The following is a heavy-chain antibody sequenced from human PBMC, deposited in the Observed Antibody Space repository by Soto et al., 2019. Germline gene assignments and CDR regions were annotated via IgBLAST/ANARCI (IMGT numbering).Heavy chain of an antibody. CDR3: ASGYYGFWSGYYPTFDY. D-gene: IGHD3-3*01. J-gene: IGHJ4*02. CDR2: ISGSGSST. Sequence: HPGGSLRLSCAASGFTFSSYGMSWVRQAPGKGLEWVAAISGSGSSTYYADSVRGRFTISRDTSKNTLYLQMNSLRAEDTAVYYCASGYYGFWSGYYPTFDYWGQGTLVTVSS. V-gene: IGHV3-23*01. CDR1: GFTFSSYG.